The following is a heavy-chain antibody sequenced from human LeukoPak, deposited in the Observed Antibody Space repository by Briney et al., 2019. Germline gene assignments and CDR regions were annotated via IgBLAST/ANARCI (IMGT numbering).Heavy chain of an antibody. V-gene: IGHV4-39*01. Sequence: SETLSLTCTVSGGSISSSSYYWGWIRQPPGKGLEGIGTIYYSGSTYYNPSLQSRVTISVDTSTNRFSLKLISVTAAATAVYYCATQAIAVATTPFDSWGQGTLVTVSS. CDR1: GGSISSSSYY. D-gene: IGHD6-19*01. CDR3: ATQAIAVATTPFDS. J-gene: IGHJ4*02. CDR2: IYYSGST.